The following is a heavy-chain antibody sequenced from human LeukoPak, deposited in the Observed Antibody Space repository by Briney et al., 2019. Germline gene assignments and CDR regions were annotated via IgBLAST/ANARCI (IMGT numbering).Heavy chain of an antibody. V-gene: IGHV4-4*07. J-gene: IGHJ3*02. CDR2: IYTSGST. CDR1: GDSISDYY. CDR3: ARVVHGAFDI. Sequence: SETLSLTCTVSGDSISDYYWIWLRQPAGEGLEWVGRIYTSGSTNYNPSLKSRVTLSLDTSKKQFSLKLSSVTAADTAVYYCARVVHGAFDIWGQGTMVTVSS.